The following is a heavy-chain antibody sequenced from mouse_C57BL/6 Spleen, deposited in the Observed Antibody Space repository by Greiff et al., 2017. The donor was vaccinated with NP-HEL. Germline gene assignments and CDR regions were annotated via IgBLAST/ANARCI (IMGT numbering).Heavy chain of an antibody. D-gene: IGHD2-4*01. J-gene: IGHJ3*01. V-gene: IGHV6-3*01. CDR3: TVYDYEAY. Sequence: EVQLVESGGGLVQPGGSMKLSCVASGFTFSNYWMNWVRQSPEKGLEWVAQIRLKSDNYATHYAESVKGRFTISRDDSKSSVYLQMNNLRAEDTGIYYCTVYDYEAYWGQGTLVTVSA. CDR2: IRLKSDNYAT. CDR1: GFTFSNYW.